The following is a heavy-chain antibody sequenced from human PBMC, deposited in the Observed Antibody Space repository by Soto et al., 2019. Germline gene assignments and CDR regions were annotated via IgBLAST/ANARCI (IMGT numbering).Heavy chain of an antibody. Sequence: PGGSLRLSCAASGFTFSNAWMSWVRQAPGKGLEWVGRIKSKTDGGTTDYAAPVKGRFTISRDDSKNTLYLQMNSLKTEDTAVYYCTTYLVVVVAPPYGMDVWGQGTTVTVPS. CDR3: TTYLVVVVAPPYGMDV. D-gene: IGHD2-15*01. V-gene: IGHV3-15*01. CDR1: GFTFSNAW. J-gene: IGHJ6*02. CDR2: IKSKTDGGTT.